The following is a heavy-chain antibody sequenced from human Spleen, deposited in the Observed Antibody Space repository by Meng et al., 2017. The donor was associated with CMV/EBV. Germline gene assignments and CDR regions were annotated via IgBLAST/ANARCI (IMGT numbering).Heavy chain of an antibody. D-gene: IGHD3-3*01. CDR1: GYTFTSYG. J-gene: IGHJ4*02. Sequence: ASVKVSCKASGYTFTSYGISWVRQAPGQGLEWMGWISAYNGNTSYAQKLQGRVTMTTDTSTSTAYMELRSLRSDDTAVYYCARDRGTIFGVVSYYFDYWGQGTLVTVSS. CDR2: ISAYNGNT. V-gene: IGHV1-18*01. CDR3: ARDRGTIFGVVSYYFDY.